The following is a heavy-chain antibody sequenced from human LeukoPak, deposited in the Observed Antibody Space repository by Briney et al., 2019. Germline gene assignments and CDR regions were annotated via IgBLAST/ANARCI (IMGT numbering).Heavy chain of an antibody. CDR2: INPNSGGT. CDR1: GYTFTGYY. V-gene: IGHV1-2*02. CDR3: ARESGYSYGESLDY. J-gene: IGHJ4*02. D-gene: IGHD5-18*01. Sequence: ASVKVSCKASGYTFTGYYMHWVRQAPGQGLEWMGWINPNSGGTNYAQKFQARVTMTRDTSISTAYMELSRLRSDDTAVYYCARESGYSYGESLDYWGQGTLVTVSS.